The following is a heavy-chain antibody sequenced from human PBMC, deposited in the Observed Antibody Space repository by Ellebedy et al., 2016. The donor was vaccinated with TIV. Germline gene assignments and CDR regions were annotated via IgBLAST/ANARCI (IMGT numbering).Heavy chain of an antibody. Sequence: GSLRLSXSVSDGSVTNRGYYWAWLRQPPGKGLEWIGHIHYTGSTDYNPSLKSRFTISLDTSKNHFSLIVTSVTAADTAVYFCAGGTHYYYGWDVWGQGTTVIVS. J-gene: IGHJ6*02. CDR2: IHYTGST. V-gene: IGHV4-61*03. D-gene: IGHD3/OR15-3a*01. CDR1: DGSVTNRGYY. CDR3: AGGTHYYYGWDV.